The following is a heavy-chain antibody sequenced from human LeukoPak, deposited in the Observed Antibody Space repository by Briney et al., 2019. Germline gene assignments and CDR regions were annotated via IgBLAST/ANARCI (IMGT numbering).Heavy chain of an antibody. Sequence: SETLSLTCTVSGGSISSSSYYWGWIRQPPGKGLEWIGSIYYSGSTYYNPSLKSRVTISVDTSKNQFSLKLSSVTAADTAVYYCARQSCSSGWYQVLDAFDIWGQGTMVTVSS. CDR3: ARQSCSSGWYQVLDAFDI. CDR1: GGSISSSSYY. D-gene: IGHD6-19*01. CDR2: IYYSGST. J-gene: IGHJ3*02. V-gene: IGHV4-39*01.